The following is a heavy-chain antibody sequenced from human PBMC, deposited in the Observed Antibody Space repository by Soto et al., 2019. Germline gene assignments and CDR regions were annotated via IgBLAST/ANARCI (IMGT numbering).Heavy chain of an antibody. CDR2: ISWNSGSI. D-gene: IGHD1-1*01. CDR1: GFTFDDYA. CDR3: AKDKGKNWNYTYGMDV. V-gene: IGHV3-9*01. Sequence: EVQLVESGGGLVQPGRSLRLSCAASGFTFDDYAMHWVRQAPGKGLEWVSGISWNSGSIGYADSVKGPFTISRDNAKNSLYLQMNSLRAEDTALYYCAKDKGKNWNYTYGMDVGGQGTTVTVSS. J-gene: IGHJ6*02.